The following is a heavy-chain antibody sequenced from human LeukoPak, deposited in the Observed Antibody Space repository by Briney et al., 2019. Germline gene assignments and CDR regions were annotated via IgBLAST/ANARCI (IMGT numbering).Heavy chain of an antibody. Sequence: GGSLKLSCAASGFTFSSYGMHWVRQAPGKGLEWVAFIRYDGSNKYYADSVNGRFTISRDNSKNTLSVQMNSLRPEDTAVYYCAKGGLGYCSGAGCYRINEFSWGQGTLVTVSS. J-gene: IGHJ5*02. D-gene: IGHD2-15*01. CDR3: AKGGLGYCSGAGCYRINEFS. CDR2: IRYDGSNK. CDR1: GFTFSSYG. V-gene: IGHV3-30*02.